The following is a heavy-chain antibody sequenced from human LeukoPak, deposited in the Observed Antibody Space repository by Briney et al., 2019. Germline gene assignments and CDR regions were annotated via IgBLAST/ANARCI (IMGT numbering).Heavy chain of an antibody. Sequence: GGSLRPSCAASGFTFTSYEIKWVRQAPGKGLEWVSLISGDGGSTFYADSVRGRFTISRDNTRKSLSLQMSILRSENTALYYCARESETSGWYDYWGQGTLVTASS. D-gene: IGHD6-19*01. CDR2: ISGDGGST. CDR1: GFTFTSYE. CDR3: ARESETSGWYDY. V-gene: IGHV3-43*02. J-gene: IGHJ4*02.